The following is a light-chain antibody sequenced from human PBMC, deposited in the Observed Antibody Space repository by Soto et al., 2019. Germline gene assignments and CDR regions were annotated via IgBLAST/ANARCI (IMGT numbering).Light chain of an antibody. CDR1: SSNIGSNT. CDR2: SNN. CDR3: AAWDDSLNGPV. Sequence: QSVLTQPPSASGTPGPRVTISCSGSSSNIGSNTVNWYQQLPGPAPKLLIYSNNQRPSGVPDRFSGSKSGTSASLAISGLQYEDEADYYCAAWDDSLNGPVFGGGTKLTVL. V-gene: IGLV1-44*01. J-gene: IGLJ2*01.